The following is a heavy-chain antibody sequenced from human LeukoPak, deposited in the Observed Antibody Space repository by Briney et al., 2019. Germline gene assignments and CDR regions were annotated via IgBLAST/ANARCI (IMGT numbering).Heavy chain of an antibody. CDR3: ARGRPFDY. Sequence: SETLSLTCTVSGGSINYYYWMWIRQPPGKGLEWIGYIYYSGGTHYNPSLKSRVTMLVDTSKNQFSLKLTAVTAADTAVYYCARGRPFDYWGQGTLVTVSS. CDR1: GGSINYYY. V-gene: IGHV4-59*01. J-gene: IGHJ4*02. CDR2: IYYSGGT.